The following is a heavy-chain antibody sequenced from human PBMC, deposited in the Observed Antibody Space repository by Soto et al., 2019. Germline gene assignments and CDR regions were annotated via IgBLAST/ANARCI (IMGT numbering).Heavy chain of an antibody. J-gene: IGHJ4*02. CDR3: ARAPYSINAIDY. CDR1: GGSISSGDYY. V-gene: IGHV4-30-4*01. Sequence: SETLSLTCTVSGGSISSGDYYWSWIRQPPGKGLEWIGYIYYSGSTYYNPSLKSRVTISVDTSKNQFSLKLSSVTAADTAVYYCARAPYSINAIDYWGQGTLVTVSS. D-gene: IGHD4-4*01. CDR2: IYYSGST.